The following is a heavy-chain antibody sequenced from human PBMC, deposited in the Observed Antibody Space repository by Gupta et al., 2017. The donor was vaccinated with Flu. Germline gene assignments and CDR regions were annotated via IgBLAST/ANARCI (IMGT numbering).Heavy chain of an antibody. J-gene: IGHJ4*02. CDR1: GITFSSYW. CDR2: INSDGRST. CDR3: ARDPSRRRDGYRFSSGYDY. V-gene: IGHV3-74*01. Sequence: EVQLVESGGGLVQPGGSLRLSCAASGITFSSYWMHWVRQAPGKGLVWVSRINSDGRSTSYADSVKGRFTISRDNAKNTLYLQMNSLRAEDTAVYYCARDPSRRRDGYRFSSGYDYWGQGTLVTVSS. D-gene: IGHD5-12*01.